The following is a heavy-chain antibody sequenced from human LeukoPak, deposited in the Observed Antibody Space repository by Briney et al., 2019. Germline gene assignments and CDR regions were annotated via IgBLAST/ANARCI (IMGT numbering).Heavy chain of an antibody. CDR2: ISYDGSNK. Sequence: GGSRRLSCAASGFTFSSYAMHWVRQAPGKGLEWVAVISYDGSNKYYADSVKGRFTISRDNSKNTLYLQMSSLRAEDTAVYYCARGDYVWGSYRYPIGYWGQGTLVTVSS. D-gene: IGHD3-16*02. J-gene: IGHJ4*02. CDR1: GFTFSSYA. CDR3: ARGDYVWGSYRYPIGY. V-gene: IGHV3-30-3*01.